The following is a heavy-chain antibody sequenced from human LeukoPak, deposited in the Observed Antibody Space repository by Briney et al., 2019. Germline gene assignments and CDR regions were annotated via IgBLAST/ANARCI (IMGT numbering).Heavy chain of an antibody. CDR1: GFKFGSYA. J-gene: IGHJ4*02. Sequence: GGSLRLSCTGSGFKFGSYAMSWVRQAPGKGLDWVSAVSSGGNSNYADSVTGRFTISRDNSKNTLYLQMNSLRAEDTAVYYCAKAGTTAPFDFWGQGTLVTVSS. CDR3: AKAGTTAPFDF. CDR2: VSSGGNS. V-gene: IGHV3-23*01. D-gene: IGHD4-17*01.